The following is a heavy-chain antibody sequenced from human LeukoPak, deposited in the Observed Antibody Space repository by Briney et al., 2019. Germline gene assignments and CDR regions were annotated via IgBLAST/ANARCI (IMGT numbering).Heavy chain of an antibody. Sequence: SETLSLTCTVSGGSISSSSYCWGWIRQPPGKGLEWIGSIYYSGSTYYNPSLKSRVTISVDTSKNQFSLKLSSVTAADTAVYYCARPQSVYWRGPQAFDIWGQGTMVTVSS. CDR1: GGSISSSSYC. D-gene: IGHD3-3*01. CDR3: ARPQSVYWRGPQAFDI. CDR2: IYYSGST. V-gene: IGHV4-39*07. J-gene: IGHJ3*02.